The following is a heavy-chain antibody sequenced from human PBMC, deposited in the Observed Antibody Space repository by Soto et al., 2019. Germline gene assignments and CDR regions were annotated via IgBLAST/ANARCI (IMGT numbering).Heavy chain of an antibody. V-gene: IGHV1-69*12. CDR3: TRGNHRWLQLWYFDL. J-gene: IGHJ2*01. D-gene: IGHD5-12*01. Sequence: QVQLVQSGAEVKKPGSSVTVSCKASGGTFSSYTISGVRQAPGQGLEWMGGIIPIFGTANYAQKFQGRVTITADESTSTAYMELSSLRSEDTAVYYCTRGNHRWLQLWYFDLWGRCTLVTVSS. CDR1: GGTFSSYT. CDR2: IIPIFGTA.